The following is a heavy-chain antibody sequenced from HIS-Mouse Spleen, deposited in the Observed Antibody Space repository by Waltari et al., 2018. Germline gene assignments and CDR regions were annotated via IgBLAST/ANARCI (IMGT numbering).Heavy chain of an antibody. Sequence: QLLLQVSGQGLVQPSATLCLTCPGAAGSTSSRMSHWAWFRQPPGKGLEWIGSIYYSGSTYYNPAVKSRVTISVDTSKNQFSLKLSSVTAADTAVYYCAREIPYSSSWYDWYFDLWGRGTLVTVSS. D-gene: IGHD6-13*01. CDR3: AREIPYSSSWYDWYFDL. J-gene: IGHJ2*01. V-gene: IGHV4-39*07. CDR1: AGSTSSRMSH. CDR2: IYYSGST.